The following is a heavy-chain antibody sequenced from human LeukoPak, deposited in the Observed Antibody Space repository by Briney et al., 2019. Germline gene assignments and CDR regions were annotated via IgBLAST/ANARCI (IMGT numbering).Heavy chain of an antibody. CDR3: ARGVDIEASTGLDY. J-gene: IGHJ4*02. CDR1: GGSVSSGSYY. V-gene: IGHV4-61*01. Sequence: SETLSLTCTVSGGSVSSGSYYWTWIRQPPGKGLEWIGYIYYSESTNYNPSLKSRVTTSGDTSKNQFSLKLSSVTAADTAVYYCARGVDIEASTGLDYWGQGTLVTVSS. D-gene: IGHD5-12*01. CDR2: IYYSEST.